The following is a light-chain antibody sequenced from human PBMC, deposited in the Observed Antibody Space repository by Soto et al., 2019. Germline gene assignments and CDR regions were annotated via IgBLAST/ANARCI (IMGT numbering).Light chain of an antibody. CDR1: SSDIGRYNH. V-gene: IGLV2-14*01. CDR2: EVA. CDR3: SAFGGSGF. Sequence: QSALTQPDSVSGSPGQSIAISCTGTSSDIGRYNHVSWYQQHPGKAPKLVIYEVANRPSGVSNRFSGSKSGNTASLIITGLQADDEADYYCSAFGGSGFFGTGTKVT. J-gene: IGLJ1*01.